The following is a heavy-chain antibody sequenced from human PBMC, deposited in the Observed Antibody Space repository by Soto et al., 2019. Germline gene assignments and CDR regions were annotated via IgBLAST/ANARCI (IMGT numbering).Heavy chain of an antibody. CDR3: VRDWTHYDSNGPGDY. Sequence: ASVKVSCKASGYTFSNYPMHWVRQAPGQRLEWMGWTNTGNGDTKYSQKFQGRVTITRDTSAITAYMELSSLRSEDTAVYYCVRDWTHYDSNGPGDYWGQGTLVTVSS. CDR1: GYTFSNYP. V-gene: IGHV1-3*04. CDR2: TNTGNGDT. J-gene: IGHJ4*02. D-gene: IGHD3-22*01.